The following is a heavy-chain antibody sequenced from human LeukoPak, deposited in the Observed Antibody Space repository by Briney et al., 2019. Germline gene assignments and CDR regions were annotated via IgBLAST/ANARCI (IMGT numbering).Heavy chain of an antibody. J-gene: IGHJ6*04. CDR3: ARGYTYYGSASPPGDV. D-gene: IGHD3-10*01. CDR1: GGSSSGYY. CDR2: IDHSGST. Sequence: SETLSLTCAVYGGSSSGYYWSWIRHPPGRGLEWIAEIDHSGSTHYNPSLKSRVIISVDMSQHQVSLRLNSLTAADTAVYYCARGYTYYGSASPPGDVWGNGTSVIVSS. V-gene: IGHV4-34*01.